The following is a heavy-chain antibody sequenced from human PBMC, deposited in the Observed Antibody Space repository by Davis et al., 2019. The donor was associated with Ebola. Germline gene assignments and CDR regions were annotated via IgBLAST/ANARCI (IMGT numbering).Heavy chain of an antibody. Sequence: ASVKVSCKASGYTFTDYVIYWVRQAPGQGLEWMGWIAPYNGVTNYAQNLQDRFSMTTDASTSTAYMELRSLTSDDTAVYYCARDSGDMSYWGQGTLVTVSS. V-gene: IGHV1-18*01. CDR1: GYTFTDYV. CDR2: IAPYNGVT. J-gene: IGHJ4*02. D-gene: IGHD2-21*01. CDR3: ARDSGDMSY.